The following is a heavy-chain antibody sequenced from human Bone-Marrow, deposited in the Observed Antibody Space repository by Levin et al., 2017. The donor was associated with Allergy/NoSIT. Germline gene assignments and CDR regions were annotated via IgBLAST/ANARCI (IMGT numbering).Heavy chain of an antibody. CDR3: VKDMTVSGARQPGRKKSHYYGMDV. V-gene: IGHV3-9*01. J-gene: IGHJ6*02. D-gene: IGHD5/OR15-5a*01. CDR1: GFTFDEYA. Sequence: AGGSLRLSCAASGFTFDEYAMHWVRQVPGKGLEWVSGISWNSDSLNYAASVKGRFTISRDNGKNSLYLQMNSLTPEDTAVYYCVKDMTVSGARQPGRKKSHYYGMDVWGRGTTVTVSS. CDR2: ISWNSDSL.